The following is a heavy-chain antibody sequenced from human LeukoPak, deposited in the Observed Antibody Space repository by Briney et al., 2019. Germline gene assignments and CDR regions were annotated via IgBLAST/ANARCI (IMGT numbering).Heavy chain of an antibody. J-gene: IGHJ4*02. Sequence: SDTLSLTCAVYGGSFSGHYWSWIRQPPGKGLEWIGEINHSGSTNYNPSLKSRVTISVDTSKNQFSLKLSSVTAADTAVYYCAREGRGYSGYARYWGQGTLVTVSS. D-gene: IGHD5-12*01. CDR3: AREGRGYSGYARY. V-gene: IGHV4-34*01. CDR1: GGSFSGHY. CDR2: INHSGST.